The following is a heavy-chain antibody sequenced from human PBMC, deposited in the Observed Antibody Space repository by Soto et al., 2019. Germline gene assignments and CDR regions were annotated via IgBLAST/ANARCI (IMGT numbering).Heavy chain of an antibody. D-gene: IGHD4-17*01. CDR2: IWYDGDNK. CDR3: ARASTVTTYDGWFDP. CDR1: GFTFSSYG. V-gene: IGHV3-33*01. J-gene: IGHJ5*02. Sequence: QVQLVESGGGVVQPGRSLRLSCAASGFTFSSYGMHWVRQAPGKGLEWVAVIWYDGDNKYYADSVKGRFTISRDNSKNSLYLQMNSLRAEDTAVYYCARASTVTTYDGWFDPWGQGPLVTVSS.